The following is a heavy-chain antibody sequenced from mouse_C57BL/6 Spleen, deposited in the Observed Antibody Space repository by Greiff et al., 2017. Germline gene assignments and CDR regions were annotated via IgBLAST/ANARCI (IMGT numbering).Heavy chain of an antibody. Sequence: EVQGVESGPGMVKPSQSLSLTCTVTGYSITSGYDWHWIRHFPGNKLEWMGYISYSGSTNYNPSLKSRISITHDTSKNHFFLKLNSVTTEDTATYYCARGDYGSSYGAMDYWGQGTSVTVSS. V-gene: IGHV3-1*01. CDR1: GYSITSGYD. CDR3: ARGDYGSSYGAMDY. D-gene: IGHD1-1*01. J-gene: IGHJ4*01. CDR2: ISYSGST.